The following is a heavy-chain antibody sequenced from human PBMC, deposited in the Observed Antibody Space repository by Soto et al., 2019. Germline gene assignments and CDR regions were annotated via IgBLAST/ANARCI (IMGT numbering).Heavy chain of an antibody. J-gene: IGHJ4*02. D-gene: IGHD5-12*01. CDR1: GDSITRGGYS. CDR2: IHQSGST. V-gene: IGHV4-30-2*01. Sequence: QLQESGSGLVKASQTLSLTCVVSGDSITRGGYSWSWIRQPPGKGLEWIGDIHQSGSTNYSPSLKGRVTIAEDTSTNQISLKLRSVTAADTALYYCARRDGYYYLESWGQGILVTVPS. CDR3: ARRDGYYYLES.